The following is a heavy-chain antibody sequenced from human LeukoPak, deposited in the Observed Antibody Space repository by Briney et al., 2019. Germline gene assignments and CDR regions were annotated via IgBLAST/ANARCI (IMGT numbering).Heavy chain of an antibody. CDR2: MNPNSANT. V-gene: IGHV1-8*01. Sequence: ASVTVSCKASGYTFTSYDINGVGQATGQEVEGMGWMNPNSANTGYAQKFQGRVTMTRNTSISTAYMELSSLRSEDTAVYYCARGGLIAAAAPPHPEGKYYYYYMDVWGKGTTVTVSS. D-gene: IGHD6-13*01. CDR3: ARGGLIAAAAPPHPEGKYYYYYMDV. CDR1: GYTFTSYD. J-gene: IGHJ6*03.